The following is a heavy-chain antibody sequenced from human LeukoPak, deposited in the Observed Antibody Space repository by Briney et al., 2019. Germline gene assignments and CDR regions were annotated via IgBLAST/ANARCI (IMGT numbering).Heavy chain of an antibody. V-gene: IGHV3-30*03. CDR1: GFTFGTFG. D-gene: IGHD2-15*01. Sequence: PGGSLRLSCAAFGFTFGTFGMHWVRQAPGKGLEWVAVVSNDGDDEYDADSVKGRFTISRDTSKNMLYLQMNSLRTDDTATYYCARTEYCIRGSCYGLAFDVWGQGTMVTVSS. J-gene: IGHJ3*01. CDR2: VSNDGDDE. CDR3: ARTEYCIRGSCYGLAFDV.